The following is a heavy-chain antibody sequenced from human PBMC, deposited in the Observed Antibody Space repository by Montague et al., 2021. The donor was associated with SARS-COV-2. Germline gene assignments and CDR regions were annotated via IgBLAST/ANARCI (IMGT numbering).Heavy chain of an antibody. J-gene: IGHJ5*01. CDR2: IYTSGST. CDR3: ARQDAWAYCGDECYRGWFDS. V-gene: IGHV4-4*07. D-gene: IGHD2-21*01. CDR1: GGSITSYY. Sequence: SETLSLTCTVSGGSITSYYWSWIRRPAGKGLECIGLIYTSGSTNYNPSFKSRVTVSVDTSRKQFSLKLTSVTAADTAVYYCARQDAWAYCGDECYRGWFDSWGQGTLVTVSS.